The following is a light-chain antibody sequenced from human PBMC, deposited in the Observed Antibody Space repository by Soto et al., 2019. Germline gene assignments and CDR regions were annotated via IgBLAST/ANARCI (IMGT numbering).Light chain of an antibody. CDR2: DVS. V-gene: IGLV2-14*01. J-gene: IGLJ2*01. Sequence: QSALTQPASVSGSPGQSITISCTGTRSDVGGYNYVSWYQQHPGKAPKVIIYDVSYRTSGVSNRFSASKSGNTASLTISGLRAEDEADYYCSSYTSSSTLVFGGGTKLTVL. CDR1: RSDVGGYNY. CDR3: SSYTSSSTLV.